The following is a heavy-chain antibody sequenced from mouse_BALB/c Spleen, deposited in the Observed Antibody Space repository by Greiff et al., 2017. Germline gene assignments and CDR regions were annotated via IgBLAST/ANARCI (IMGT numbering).Heavy chain of an antibody. V-gene: IGHV5-17*02. CDR3: ARIGYGNSFAY. D-gene: IGHD2-1*01. Sequence: EVQVVESGGGLVQPGGSRKLSCAASGFTFSSFGMHWVRQAPEKGLEWVAYISSGSSTIYYADTVKGRFTISRDNPKNTLFLQMTSLRSEDTAMYYCARIGYGNSFAYWGQGTLVTVSA. CDR2: ISSGSSTI. CDR1: GFTFSSFG. J-gene: IGHJ3*01.